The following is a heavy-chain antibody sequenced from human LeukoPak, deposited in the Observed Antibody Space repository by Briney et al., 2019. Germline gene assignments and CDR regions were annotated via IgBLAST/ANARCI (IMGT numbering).Heavy chain of an antibody. J-gene: IGHJ4*02. CDR3: ARDQGGELDY. CDR1: GGSISSYY. D-gene: IGHD2-15*01. CDR2: IYYSGST. V-gene: IGHV4-59*01. Sequence: SETLSLTCTVSGGSISSYYWRWIRQPPGKGLEWIGYIYYSGSTNYNPSLKSRVTISVDTSKNQFSLKLSSVTAADTAVYYCARDQGGELDYWGQGTLVTVS.